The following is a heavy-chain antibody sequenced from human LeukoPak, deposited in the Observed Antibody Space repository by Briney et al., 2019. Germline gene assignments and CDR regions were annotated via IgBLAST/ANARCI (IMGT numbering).Heavy chain of an antibody. D-gene: IGHD3-3*01. CDR1: GFTFSSYS. Sequence: GGSLRLSCAASGFTFSSYSMNWVRQAPGEGLEWVSSISSSSSYIYYADSVKGRFTISRDNAKNSLYLQMNSLRAEDTAVYYCARGWSGNFDYWGQGTLVTVSS. CDR2: ISSSSSYI. V-gene: IGHV3-21*01. CDR3: ARGWSGNFDY. J-gene: IGHJ4*02.